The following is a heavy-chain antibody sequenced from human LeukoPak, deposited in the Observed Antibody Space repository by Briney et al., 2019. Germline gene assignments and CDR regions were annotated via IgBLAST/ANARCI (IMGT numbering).Heavy chain of an antibody. J-gene: IGHJ4*02. D-gene: IGHD2-15*01. Sequence: ASVKVSCKASGYTFTGYYMHWVRQAPGQGLEWMGWINPNSGGTNYAQKFQGRVTMTRDTSISTAYMELSRLRSDDTAVYYCARDPYRSGGSCYYSGGNYWGQGTLVTVSS. CDR3: ARDPYRSGGSCYYSGGNY. V-gene: IGHV1-2*02. CDR1: GYTFTGYY. CDR2: INPNSGGT.